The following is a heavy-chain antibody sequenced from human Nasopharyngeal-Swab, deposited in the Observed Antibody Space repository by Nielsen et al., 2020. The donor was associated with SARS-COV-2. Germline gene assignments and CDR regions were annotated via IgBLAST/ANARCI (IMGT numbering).Heavy chain of an antibody. J-gene: IGHJ4*02. V-gene: IGHV3-23*01. D-gene: IGHD6-13*01. CDR3: AKDGSSTPTY. CDR2: ISGRGTDT. Sequence: GGSLRLSCSVSGLTFSTYAMSWVRQAPGQVLDWFSAISGRGTDTYYADSVKGRFTISRDNSKNTVFLQMNSLRADDTAVYYCAKDGSSTPTYWGQGTLVSVSS. CDR1: GLTFSTYA.